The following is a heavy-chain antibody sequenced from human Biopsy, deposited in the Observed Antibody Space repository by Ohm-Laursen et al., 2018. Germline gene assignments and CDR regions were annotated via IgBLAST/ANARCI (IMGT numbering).Heavy chain of an antibody. CDR3: AKDLGQVTAAIGY. CDR2: ITWNSGSI. Sequence: SLRLSCAATGFTFDDYAMHWVRQAPGKGLEWVSGITWNSGSIGYADSVKGRFSIFRDNAKHSLYLQMNSLRAEDTALYYCAKDLGQVTAAIGYWGQGTMVTVSS. D-gene: IGHD2-21*02. CDR1: GFTFDDYA. V-gene: IGHV3-9*01. J-gene: IGHJ3*01.